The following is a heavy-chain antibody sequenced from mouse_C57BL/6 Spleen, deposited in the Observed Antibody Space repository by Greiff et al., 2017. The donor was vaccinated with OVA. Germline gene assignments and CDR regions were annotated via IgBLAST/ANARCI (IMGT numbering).Heavy chain of an antibody. CDR1: GYTFTSYW. D-gene: IGHD1-1*01. CDR2: IHPNSGST. Sequence: QVQLKQPGAELVKPGASVKLSCKASGYTFTSYWMHWVKQRPGQGLEWIGMIHPNSGSTNYNEKFKSKATLTVDKSSSTAYMQLSSLTSEDSAVYYCALYGSSDAMDYWGQETSVTVSS. CDR3: ALYGSSDAMDY. J-gene: IGHJ4*01. V-gene: IGHV1-64*01.